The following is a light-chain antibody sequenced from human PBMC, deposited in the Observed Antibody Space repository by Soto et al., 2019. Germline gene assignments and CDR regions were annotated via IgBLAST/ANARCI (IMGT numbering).Light chain of an antibody. V-gene: IGKV1-6*01. CDR2: AAS. Sequence: AIQLTQSPSSLSASVGDRVTITCRASQGISSYLAWYQQKPGKAPKLLIYAASTLQSGVPSRFSGSGSGTDFTLTISGLQPEDVATYYCLQDNNYPLTFGGGTKVDIK. CDR3: LQDNNYPLT. J-gene: IGKJ4*01. CDR1: QGISSY.